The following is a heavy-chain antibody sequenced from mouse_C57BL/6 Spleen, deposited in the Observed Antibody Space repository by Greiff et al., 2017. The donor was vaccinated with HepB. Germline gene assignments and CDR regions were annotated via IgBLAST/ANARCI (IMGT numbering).Heavy chain of an antibody. V-gene: IGHV1-15*01. Sequence: QVHVKQSGAELVRPGASVTLSCKASGYTFTDYEMHWVKQTPVHGLEWIGAIDPETGGTAYNQKFKGKAILTADKSSSTAYMELRSLTSEDSAVYYCTGLVATDFDVWGTGTTVTVSS. CDR1: GYTFTDYE. CDR2: IDPETGGT. J-gene: IGHJ1*03. D-gene: IGHD1-1*01. CDR3: TGLVATDFDV.